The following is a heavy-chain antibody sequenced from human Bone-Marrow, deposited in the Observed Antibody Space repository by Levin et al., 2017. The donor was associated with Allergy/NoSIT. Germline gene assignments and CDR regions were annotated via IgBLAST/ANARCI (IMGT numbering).Heavy chain of an antibody. J-gene: IGHJ4*02. CDR3: AKTAAFCTNGVCFDH. CDR1: GYPFNAYY. D-gene: IGHD2-8*01. V-gene: IGHV1-2*02. Sequence: ASVKVSCESSGYPFNAYYLHWVRQAPGQGLEWMGWISPNTGDTNYAQKFRGRVTMTRDTAISTAYMDLTSLRVDDMAVYYCAKTAAFCTNGVCFDHWGQGTLVSVSS. CDR2: ISPNTGDT.